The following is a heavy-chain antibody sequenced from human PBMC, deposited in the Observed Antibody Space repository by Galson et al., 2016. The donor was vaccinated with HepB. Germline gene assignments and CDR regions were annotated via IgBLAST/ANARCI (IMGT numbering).Heavy chain of an antibody. D-gene: IGHD2-21*02. CDR3: ARGLAVVVTALRGALDL. CDR1: GGTFANYD. J-gene: IGHJ3*01. V-gene: IGHV1-69*13. CDR2: VVPLFETR. Sequence: SVKVSCKASGGTFANYDINWVRQVPGQGLEWMGGVVPLFETRNYAPKFQGRLTITADESTGTAYMVLNSLKSDDTAVYYCARGLAVVVTALRGALDLWGQGTMVVVSS.